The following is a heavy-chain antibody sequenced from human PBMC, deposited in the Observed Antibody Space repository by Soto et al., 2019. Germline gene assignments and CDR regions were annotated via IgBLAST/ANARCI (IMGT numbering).Heavy chain of an antibody. V-gene: IGHV3-21*01. CDR2: ISSSSSYI. CDR1: GFTFSSYS. J-gene: IGHJ4*02. D-gene: IGHD3-22*01. Sequence: GGSLRLSCAASGFTFSSYSMNWFRQAPGKGLEWVSSISSSSSYIYYADSVKGRFTISRDNAKNSLYLQMNSLRAEDTAVYHCARGHYDSSGYYSPGPDYWGQGTLVTVSS. CDR3: ARGHYDSSGYYSPGPDY.